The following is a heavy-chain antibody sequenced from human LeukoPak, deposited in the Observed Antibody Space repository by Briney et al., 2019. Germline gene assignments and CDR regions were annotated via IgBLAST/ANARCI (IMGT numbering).Heavy chain of an antibody. Sequence: GGSLRLSCAASGFTFSRSWMTWVHQAPGKGLEWVANIKQDGSEKNYVDSVKGRFTISRDNAKNSLYLQMNSLRAEDTAMYYCARDSAYNAFDYWGQGTLVTVSS. J-gene: IGHJ4*02. D-gene: IGHD5-24*01. CDR1: GFTFSRSW. V-gene: IGHV3-7*05. CDR2: IKQDGSEK. CDR3: ARDSAYNAFDY.